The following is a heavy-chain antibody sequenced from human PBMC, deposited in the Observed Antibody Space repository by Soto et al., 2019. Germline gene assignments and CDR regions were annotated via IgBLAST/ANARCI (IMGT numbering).Heavy chain of an antibody. J-gene: IGHJ5*02. Sequence: SQTLSLTCAIPGDSVSSNSAAWNWIRQSPSRGLEWLGRTYYRSKWYKEYAASVRSRITINLDTSKNQFSLQLNSVSPEDTAVYYCARTVGWLDPWGQGTLVTVSS. V-gene: IGHV6-1*01. CDR3: ARTVGWLDP. CDR2: TYYRSKWYK. D-gene: IGHD2-15*01. CDR1: GDSVSSNSAA.